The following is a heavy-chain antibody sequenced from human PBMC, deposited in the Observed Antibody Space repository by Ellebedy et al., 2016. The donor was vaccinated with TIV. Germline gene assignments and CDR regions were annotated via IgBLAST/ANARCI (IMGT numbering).Heavy chain of an antibody. CDR2: INPNSGGT. V-gene: IGHV1-2*02. D-gene: IGHD6-13*01. J-gene: IGHJ4*02. Sequence: ASVKVSCXASGYTFTGYYMHWVRQAPGQGLEWMGWINPNSGGTNYAQKFQGRVTMTRDTSISTAYMELSRLRSDDTAVYYCARSTRRSSWFQLYYFDYWGQGTLVTVSS. CDR1: GYTFTGYY. CDR3: ARSTRRSSWFQLYYFDY.